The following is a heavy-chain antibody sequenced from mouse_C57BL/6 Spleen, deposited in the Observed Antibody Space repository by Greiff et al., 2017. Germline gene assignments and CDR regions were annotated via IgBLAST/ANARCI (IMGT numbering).Heavy chain of an antibody. CDR3: ARPYYGSYARDY. CDR2: IHPNSGST. J-gene: IGHJ4*01. CDR1: VYTFTSYW. V-gene: IGHV1-64*01. Sequence: QVQLQQPVAELVNPGASVTLSCKASVYTFTSYWMHWVKQRPGPGLEWIGMIHPNSGSTNYNEKFQSKATLTVDKSSSTAYMQLSSLTSEDSAVYYCARPYYGSYARDYWGQGTSVTVSS. D-gene: IGHD1-1*01.